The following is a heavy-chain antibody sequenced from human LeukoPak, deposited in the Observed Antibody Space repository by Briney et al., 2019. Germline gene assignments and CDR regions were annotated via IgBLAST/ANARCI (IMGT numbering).Heavy chain of an antibody. CDR1: GGSFSGYY. CDR3: ARGGLRYFDWLRRNYFDY. V-gene: IGHV4-34*01. D-gene: IGHD3-9*01. J-gene: IGHJ4*02. Sequence: SETLSLTCAVYGGSFSGYYWSWIRQPPGKGLEWIGEINHSGSTNHNPSLKSRVTISVDTSKNQFSLKLSSVTAADTAVYYCARGGLRYFDWLRRNYFDYWGQGTLVTVSS. CDR2: INHSGST.